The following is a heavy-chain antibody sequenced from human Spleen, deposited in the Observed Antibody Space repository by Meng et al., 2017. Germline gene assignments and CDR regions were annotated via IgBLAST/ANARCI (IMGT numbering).Heavy chain of an antibody. V-gene: IGHV4-39*07. CDR2: IYYYYSGST. CDR3: ARDDYYYDSSGFYI. J-gene: IGHJ4*02. D-gene: IGHD3-22*01. CDR1: GGSISSSSYY. Sequence: SETLSLTCTVSGGSISSSSYYWGWIRQPPGKGLEWIASIYYYYSGSTHYNPSLKSRVTISVDTSKNQFSLTLESVTAADTAVYYCARDDYYYDSSGFYIWGQGTLVTSYS.